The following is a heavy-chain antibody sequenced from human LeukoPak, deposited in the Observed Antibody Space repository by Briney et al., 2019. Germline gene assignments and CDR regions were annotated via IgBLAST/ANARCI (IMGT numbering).Heavy chain of an antibody. CDR2: INFSSSTR. Sequence: PGGSLRLSCAASGFIFSSYSMNWVRQAPGKGLEWVAYINFSSSTRYYADSVKGRFTVSRDNAKNSLYLQMNSLKASDTAMYYCARSDSSSWQFAYWGQGTLVTVSS. CDR1: GFIFSSYS. V-gene: IGHV3-48*04. CDR3: ARSDSSSWQFAY. D-gene: IGHD6-13*01. J-gene: IGHJ4*02.